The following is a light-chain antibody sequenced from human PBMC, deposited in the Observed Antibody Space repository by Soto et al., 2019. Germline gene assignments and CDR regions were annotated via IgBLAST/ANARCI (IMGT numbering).Light chain of an antibody. J-gene: IGLJ2*01. CDR1: SSDVGGYDY. CDR2: EVT. V-gene: IGLV2-14*01. CDR3: TSYTSSSTLV. Sequence: QSVLTQPASVSGSPGQSITISCTGTSSDVGGYDYVSWYQHHPGKAPKLMIYEVTYRPSGVSNRFSGSKSGNTASLTISGLQADDEADYYCTSYTSSSTLVFGGGTKLTVL.